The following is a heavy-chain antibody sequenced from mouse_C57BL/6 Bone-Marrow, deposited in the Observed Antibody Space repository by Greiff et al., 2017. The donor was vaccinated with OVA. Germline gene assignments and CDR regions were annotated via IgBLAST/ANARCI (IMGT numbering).Heavy chain of an antibody. V-gene: IGHV1-4*01. Sequence: QVQLQQSGAELARPGASVKMSCKASGYTFTSYTMHWVKQRPGQGLEWIGYINPSSGYTKYNQKFKDKATLTADKSSSTAYMQLSRLTSEDSAVYDCERSRWSLFAYWGQGTLVTVSA. CDR2: INPSSGYT. CDR1: GYTFTSYT. D-gene: IGHD1-1*02. J-gene: IGHJ3*01. CDR3: ERSRWSLFAY.